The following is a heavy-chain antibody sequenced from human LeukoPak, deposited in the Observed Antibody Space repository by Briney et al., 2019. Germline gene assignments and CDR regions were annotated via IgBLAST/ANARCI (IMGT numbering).Heavy chain of an antibody. J-gene: IGHJ4*02. Sequence: GGSLRLSCAASGVTFSSYAMHWVRQAPGKGLEWVAVISYDGSNKYYADSVKGRFTISRDNSKNTLYLQMNSLRAEDTAVYYCASPLVRDYAFDYWGQGTLVTVSA. CDR1: GVTFSSYA. V-gene: IGHV3-30-3*01. CDR2: ISYDGSNK. D-gene: IGHD4-17*01. CDR3: ASPLVRDYAFDY.